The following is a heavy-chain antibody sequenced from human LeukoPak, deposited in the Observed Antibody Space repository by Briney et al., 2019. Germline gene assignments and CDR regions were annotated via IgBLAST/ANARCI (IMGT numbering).Heavy chain of an antibody. CDR3: AKVAKYYYGPETYYFFEQ. V-gene: IGHV3-53*01. CDR2: IYSGGST. J-gene: IGHJ4*02. Sequence: GGSLRLSCPASGFTVSSNYMSWVRQAPGKGLEWVSVIYSGGSTYYADSVKGRFTISRDNSKNTLYLQMNSLRVEDTAVYYCAKVAKYYYGPETYYFFEQWGQGTPVTASS. CDR1: GFTVSSNY. D-gene: IGHD3-10*01.